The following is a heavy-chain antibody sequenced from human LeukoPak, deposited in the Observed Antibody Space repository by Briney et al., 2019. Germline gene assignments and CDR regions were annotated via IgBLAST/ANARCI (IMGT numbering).Heavy chain of an antibody. D-gene: IGHD3-10*01. J-gene: IGHJ6*02. V-gene: IGHV3-30-3*01. Sequence: GRSLRLSCSASGFTFSIYAMHWVRQAPGKGLEWVALISYDGSNKYYADSVKGRFTISRDNSKNTLYLQMNSLRAEDTAVYYCARSYGSDPYYCGMDVWGQGTTVTVSS. CDR2: ISYDGSNK. CDR3: ARSYGSDPYYCGMDV. CDR1: GFTFSIYA.